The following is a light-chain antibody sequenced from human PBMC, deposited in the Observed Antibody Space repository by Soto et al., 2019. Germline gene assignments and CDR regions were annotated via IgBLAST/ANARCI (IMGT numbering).Light chain of an antibody. CDR3: CSYAGRYTYV. V-gene: IGLV2-11*01. CDR1: SSDVGGDYY. Sequence: QSALTQPRSVSGSPGQSVTISCTGTSSDVGGDYYVSWYQQHPGKAPKLMIYDVNKRPSGVPDRFSGSKSGNTASLTISGLQAEDEADFYCCSYAGRYTYVFGTGTQLTVL. J-gene: IGLJ7*01. CDR2: DVN.